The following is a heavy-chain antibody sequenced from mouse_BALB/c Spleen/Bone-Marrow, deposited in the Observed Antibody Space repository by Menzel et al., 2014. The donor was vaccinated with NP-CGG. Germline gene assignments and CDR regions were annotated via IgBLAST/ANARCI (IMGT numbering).Heavy chain of an antibody. CDR1: GFNIKDTY. J-gene: IGHJ3*01. V-gene: IGHV14-3*02. Sequence: VQLQQSGAELVKPGASVKLSCTASGFNIKDTYMHWVKQRPEQGLEWIGRIDPANGNTKYDPKFQGKATITADTSPNTAYLQLSSLTSEDTAVYYCAVYYYGSSLFAYWGQGTLVTVSA. D-gene: IGHD1-1*01. CDR2: IDPANGNT. CDR3: AVYYYGSSLFAY.